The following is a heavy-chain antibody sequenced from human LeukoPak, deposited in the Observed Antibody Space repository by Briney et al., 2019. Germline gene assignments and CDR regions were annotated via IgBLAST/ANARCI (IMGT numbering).Heavy chain of an antibody. V-gene: IGHV3-49*04. CDR3: TRGPYYFYYYYYYMDV. D-gene: IGHD3-10*01. CDR1: GFTFGDYA. J-gene: IGHJ6*03. Sequence: GGSLRLSCTASGFTFGDYAMSWVRQAPGKGLEWVGFIRSKAYGGATEYAASVKCRFTISRDDSKSIAYLQMNSLKTEDTAVYYCTRGPYYFYYYYYYMDVWGKGTTVTVSS. CDR2: IRSKAYGGAT.